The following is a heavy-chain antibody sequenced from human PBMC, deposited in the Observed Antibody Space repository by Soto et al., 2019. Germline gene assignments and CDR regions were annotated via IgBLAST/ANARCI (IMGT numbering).Heavy chain of an antibody. Sequence: GGSLRLSCAASGFTFSNYAMTWVRQAPGKGLEWVSSISGSGTSTSYADSVKGRFTISRDNSIDTLYLQMNSLRAEDTALYYCAKRVEGSGAYYKGPFDSWGQGTLVTVSS. D-gene: IGHD3-10*01. CDR3: AKRVEGSGAYYKGPFDS. V-gene: IGHV3-23*01. CDR1: GFTFSNYA. J-gene: IGHJ4*02. CDR2: ISGSGTST.